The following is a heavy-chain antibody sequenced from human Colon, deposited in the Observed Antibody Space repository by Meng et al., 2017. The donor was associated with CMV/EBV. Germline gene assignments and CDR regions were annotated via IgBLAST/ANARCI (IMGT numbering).Heavy chain of an antibody. Sequence: GESLKISCAASGFTFSNYSINWVRQAPGKGLECISSMSSSGIYTYYADSVKGRFTISRDNGKNSLYLQMNSLRAADTAVYYCARVGASGSFYPWGQGTLVTVSS. CDR1: GFTFSNYS. CDR2: MSSSGIYT. J-gene: IGHJ5*02. CDR3: ARVGASGSFYP. V-gene: IGHV3-21*01. D-gene: IGHD3-10*01.